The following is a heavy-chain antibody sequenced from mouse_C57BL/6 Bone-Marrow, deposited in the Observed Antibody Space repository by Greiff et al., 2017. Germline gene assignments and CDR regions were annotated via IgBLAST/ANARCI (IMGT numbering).Heavy chain of an antibody. Sequence: DVMLVESGGGLVKPGGSLKLSCAASGFTFSSYAMSWVRQTPEKRLEWVATISDGGSYTYYPDNVKGRFTISRDNAKNNLYLQMSHLKSEDTAMYYCARDSHSYGSSPYYAMDYWGQGTSVTVSS. J-gene: IGHJ4*01. CDR1: GFTFSSYA. V-gene: IGHV5-4*01. CDR3: ARDSHSYGSSPYYAMDY. CDR2: ISDGGSYT. D-gene: IGHD1-1*01.